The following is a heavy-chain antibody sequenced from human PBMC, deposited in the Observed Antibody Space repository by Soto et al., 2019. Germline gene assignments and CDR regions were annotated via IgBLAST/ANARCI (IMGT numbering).Heavy chain of an antibody. CDR1: GGSISSGDYY. V-gene: IGHV4-30-4*01. CDR3: ARGGGVPSFDY. D-gene: IGHD3-10*01. J-gene: IGHJ4*02. CDR2: IYYSGST. Sequence: QVQLQESGPGLVKPSQTLSLTCTVSGGSISSGDYYWSWIRQPPGKGLEWIGYIYYSGSTYYNPPPKCRVTISVATSKNQSSLRLSSVTAADTAVYYCARGGGVPSFDYWGQGPLVTVSS.